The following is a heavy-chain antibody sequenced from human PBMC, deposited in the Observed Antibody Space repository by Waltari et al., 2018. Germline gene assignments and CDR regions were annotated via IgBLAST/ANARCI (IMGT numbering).Heavy chain of an antibody. Sequence: EVQLLESGGGLVQPGGSLRLSCAASGFTFSSYAMNWVRQVPGKGWEGVSIISGSGGSTYSADAVKGRFTISRDKSKNTLYLQMNSLRAEDTAVYYCAKKEVNWNDAGYWGQGTLVTVSS. CDR1: GFTFSSYA. V-gene: IGHV3-23*01. CDR2: ISGSGGST. J-gene: IGHJ4*02. CDR3: AKKEVNWNDAGY. D-gene: IGHD1-1*01.